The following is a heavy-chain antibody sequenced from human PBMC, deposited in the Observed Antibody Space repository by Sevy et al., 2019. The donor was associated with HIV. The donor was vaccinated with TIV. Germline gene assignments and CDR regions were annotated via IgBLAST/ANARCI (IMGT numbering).Heavy chain of an antibody. CDR1: GGSISGTY. Sequence: SETLSLTCTVSGGSISGTYWTWIRQPAGKGLEWIGTFYSSGNTAYNPPPKSRATMSVDTPKNQFSLNLSSVTAADTAVYYCARPSYTGSSFWYFDLWGRGTLVTVSS. J-gene: IGHJ2*01. CDR2: FYSSGNT. CDR3: ARPSYTGSSFWYFDL. V-gene: IGHV4-4*07. D-gene: IGHD1-26*01.